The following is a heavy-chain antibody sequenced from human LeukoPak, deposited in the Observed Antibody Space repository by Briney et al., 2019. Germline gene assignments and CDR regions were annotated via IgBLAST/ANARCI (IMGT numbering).Heavy chain of an antibody. CDR3: AREGYCSGGSCYFRLVYYYGMDV. J-gene: IGHJ6*04. V-gene: IGHV3-30*04. D-gene: IGHD2-15*01. Sequence: GGSLRLSCAASGFTFSSYAMHWVRQAPGKGLEWVAVISYDGSNKYYADSVKGRFTISRDNSKNTLYLQMNSLRAEDTAVYYCAREGYCSGGSCYFRLVYYYGMDVWGKGTTVTVSS. CDR2: ISYDGSNK. CDR1: GFTFSSYA.